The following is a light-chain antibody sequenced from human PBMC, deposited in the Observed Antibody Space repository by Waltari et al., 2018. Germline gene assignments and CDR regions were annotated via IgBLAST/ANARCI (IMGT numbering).Light chain of an antibody. CDR3: QQYSNWPPLT. Sequence: EIVMTQSPATLSVSPGERATLSCRASQSVSSNLAWYQQKPGQAPRLLIDGASTRATGIPARFSGSVSGTEFTLTISSLQSEDFAIYYCQQYSNWPPLTFGGGTKVEIK. CDR2: GAS. V-gene: IGKV3-15*01. J-gene: IGKJ4*01. CDR1: QSVSSN.